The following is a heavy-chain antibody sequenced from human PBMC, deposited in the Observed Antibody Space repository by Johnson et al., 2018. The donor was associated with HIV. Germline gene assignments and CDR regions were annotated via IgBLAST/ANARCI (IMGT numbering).Heavy chain of an antibody. J-gene: IGHJ3*02. Sequence: QVQLVESGGGVVQPGRSLRLSCAASGFTFNNYGMHWVRQAPGKGLEWVAIIWYDGTNKFYTDSVQGRFPISRDNSKKTVYLQRNSLRAEDTGVYYWAKATMSGNLHPAGAFDIWGQGTMVTVSS. D-gene: IGHD1-26*01. V-gene: IGHV3-33*06. CDR3: AKATMSGNLHPAGAFDI. CDR1: GFTFNNYG. CDR2: IWYDGTNK.